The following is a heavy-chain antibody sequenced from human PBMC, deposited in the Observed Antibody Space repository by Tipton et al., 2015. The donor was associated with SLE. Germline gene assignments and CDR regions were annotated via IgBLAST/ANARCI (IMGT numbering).Heavy chain of an antibody. CDR1: GFSFSSYW. V-gene: IGHV3-74*01. CDR3: ASGYYYESSGYPYYFDY. D-gene: IGHD3-22*01. Sequence: SLRLSCEASGFSFSSYWMHWVRQAPGKGLVWVSRINSDGSSTSYADSVKGRFTISRDNAKNTLYLQMNSLRAEDTAVYYCASGYYYESSGYPYYFDYWGQGTLVTVSS. J-gene: IGHJ4*02. CDR2: INSDGSST.